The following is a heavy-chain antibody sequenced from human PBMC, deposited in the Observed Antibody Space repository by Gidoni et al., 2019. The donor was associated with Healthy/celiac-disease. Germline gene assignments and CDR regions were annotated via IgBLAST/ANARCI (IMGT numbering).Heavy chain of an antibody. CDR2: ISGSGGST. CDR1: GFPFSSYA. D-gene: IGHD6-19*01. CDR3: VLAVAGTRPYYFDY. J-gene: IGHJ4*02. Sequence: EVQLLESGGGLVQPGGSLTLPCAASGFPFSSYAMSWVRQAPGKGLEWVSAISGSGGSTYYADSVKGRFTISRDNSKNTLYLQMNSLRAEDTAVYYCVLAVAGTRPYYFDYWGQGTLVTVSS. V-gene: IGHV3-23*01.